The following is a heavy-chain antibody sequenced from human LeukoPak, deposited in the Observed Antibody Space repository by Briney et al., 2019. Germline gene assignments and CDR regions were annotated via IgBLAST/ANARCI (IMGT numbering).Heavy chain of an antibody. D-gene: IGHD2-15*01. CDR3: ARESFDGGSCYDY. V-gene: IGHV1-8*01. CDR1: GYTFTSYD. Sequence: ASVKVSCKASGYTFTSYDINWVRQATGQGLGWMGWMNPNSGNTGYAQKFQGRVTMTRNTSISTAYMELSSLRSEDTAVYYCARESFDGGSCYDYWGQGTLVTVSS. CDR2: MNPNSGNT. J-gene: IGHJ4*02.